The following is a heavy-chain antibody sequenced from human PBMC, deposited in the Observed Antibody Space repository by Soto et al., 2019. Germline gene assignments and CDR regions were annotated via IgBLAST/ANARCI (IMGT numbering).Heavy chain of an antibody. CDR1: GGSISSGGYY. CDR3: AREDIVVVPAAMPGAFDI. J-gene: IGHJ3*02. D-gene: IGHD2-2*01. V-gene: IGHV4-31*03. Sequence: SETLSLTCTVSGGSISSGGYYWIWIRQDPGKGLEWIGYIYYSGSTYYNPSLKSRVTISVDTSKNQFSLKLSSVTAADTAVYYCAREDIVVVPAAMPGAFDIWSQGTMVTVSS. CDR2: IYYSGST.